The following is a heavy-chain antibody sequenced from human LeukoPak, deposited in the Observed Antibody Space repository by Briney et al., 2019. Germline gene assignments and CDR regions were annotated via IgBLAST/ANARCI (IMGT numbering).Heavy chain of an antibody. Sequence: ASVKVSCKASGYTFTGYYMHWVRLAPGQGLEWMGWINPNSGGTNYAQKFQGRVTMTRDTSISTAYMELSRLRSDDTAVYYCARDGGGLYCSSTSCPSDAFDIWGQGTMVTVSS. CDR3: ARDGGGLYCSSTSCPSDAFDI. J-gene: IGHJ3*02. CDR2: INPNSGGT. V-gene: IGHV1-2*02. CDR1: GYTFTGYY. D-gene: IGHD2-2*01.